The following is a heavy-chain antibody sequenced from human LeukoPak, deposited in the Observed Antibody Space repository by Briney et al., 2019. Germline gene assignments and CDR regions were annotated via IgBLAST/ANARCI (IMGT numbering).Heavy chain of an antibody. V-gene: IGHV4-38-2*02. J-gene: IGHJ4*02. CDR3: TRHPLKGLGPSDY. CDR1: GYSISSGYY. Sequence: PSETLSLTCTVSGYSISSGYYWGWIRQPPGKGLEWIGSIYHSGSTYYNPSLKSRVTISVDTSKNQFSLKLSSVTAADTAVYYCTRHPLKGLGPSDYWGQGTLVTVSS. D-gene: IGHD7-27*01. CDR2: IYHSGST.